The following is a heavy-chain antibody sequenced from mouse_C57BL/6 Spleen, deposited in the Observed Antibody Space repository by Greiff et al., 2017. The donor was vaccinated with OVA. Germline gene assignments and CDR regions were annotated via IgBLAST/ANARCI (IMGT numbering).Heavy chain of an antibody. CDR2: INPSNGGT. CDR3: ARYGYDGGWWYFDV. Sequence: QVQLQQPGTELVKPGASVKLSCKASGYTFTSYWMHWVKQRPGQGLEWIGNINPSNGGTNYHEKFKSKATRTVDKSSSTAYMQLSSLTADDSAVCYCARYGYDGGWWYFDVWGTGTTVTVSS. V-gene: IGHV1-53*01. D-gene: IGHD2-2*01. J-gene: IGHJ1*03. CDR1: GYTFTSYW.